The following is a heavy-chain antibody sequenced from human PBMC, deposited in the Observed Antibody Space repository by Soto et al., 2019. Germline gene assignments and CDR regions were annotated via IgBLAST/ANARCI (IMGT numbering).Heavy chain of an antibody. V-gene: IGHV1-18*01. CDR3: VRVRCSSTSCYAGWFDP. CDR2: ISAYNGNT. CDR1: GYTFTSYG. Sequence: QVQLVQSGAEVKKPGASVKVSCKASGYTFTSYGISWVRQAPGQGLEWMGWISAYNGNTNYAQKLQGRVTMTTDTSTSTAYMQLRSLTSDDTAVYYCVRVRCSSTSCYAGWFDPWGQGTLVTVSS. D-gene: IGHD2-2*01. J-gene: IGHJ5*02.